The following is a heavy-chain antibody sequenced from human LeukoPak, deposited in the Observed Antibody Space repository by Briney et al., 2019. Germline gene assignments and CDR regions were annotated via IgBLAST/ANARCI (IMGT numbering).Heavy chain of an antibody. J-gene: IGHJ6*02. CDR1: GFTVSSNY. V-gene: IGHV3-53*05. D-gene: IGHD3-10*01. Sequence: QPGGSLRLSCAVSGFTVSSNYVSWVRQAPGKGLEWVSVIYGGGTTYYADSVKGRFTVSRDNSKSKLYLQMNSLRAEDTAVYYCARGLHYYYYGMDVWGQGTTVTVSS. CDR2: IYGGGTT. CDR3: ARGLHYYYYGMDV.